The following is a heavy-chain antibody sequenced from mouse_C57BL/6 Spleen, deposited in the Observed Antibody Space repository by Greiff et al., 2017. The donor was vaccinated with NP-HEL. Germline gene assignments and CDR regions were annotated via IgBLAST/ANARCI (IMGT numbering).Heavy chain of an antibody. Sequence: DVQLVESGGGLVQPKGSLKLSCAASGFTFNTYAMHWVRQAPGKGLEWVARIRSKSSNYATYYADSVKDRFTISRDDSQSMLYLQMNNLKTEDTAMYYCVGDDDYDVWFAYWGQGTLVTVSA. J-gene: IGHJ3*01. CDR2: IRSKSSNYAT. V-gene: IGHV10-3*01. D-gene: IGHD2-4*01. CDR3: VGDDDYDVWFAY. CDR1: GFTFNTYA.